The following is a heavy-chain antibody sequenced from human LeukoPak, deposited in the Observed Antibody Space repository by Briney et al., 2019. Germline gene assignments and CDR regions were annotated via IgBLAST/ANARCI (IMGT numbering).Heavy chain of an antibody. D-gene: IGHD5-12*01. V-gene: IGHV4-59*01. J-gene: IGHJ5*02. Sequence: PSETLSLTCTVSGGSIGSDPWSWIRRAPGKKLEWFGNIFYSGSTNYNPSLKSRVTISIDTSKNQFSLRLTSVTAADSAVYYCVRGANLWGQGILVTVSS. CDR3: VRGANL. CDR2: IFYSGST. CDR1: GGSIGSDP.